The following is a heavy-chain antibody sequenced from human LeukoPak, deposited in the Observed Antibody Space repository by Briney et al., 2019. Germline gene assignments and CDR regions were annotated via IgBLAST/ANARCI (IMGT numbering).Heavy chain of an antibody. Sequence: SETLSLTCTVSGGSISSYYWSCIRQPAGKGLEWIGRIYTSGSTNYNPSLKSRVTMSVDTSKNQFSLKLTSVTAADTAVYYCARHVVEMATMVAFDIWGQGTMVTVSS. CDR1: GGSISSYY. J-gene: IGHJ3*02. V-gene: IGHV4-4*07. CDR3: ARHVVEMATMVAFDI. D-gene: IGHD5-24*01. CDR2: IYTSGST.